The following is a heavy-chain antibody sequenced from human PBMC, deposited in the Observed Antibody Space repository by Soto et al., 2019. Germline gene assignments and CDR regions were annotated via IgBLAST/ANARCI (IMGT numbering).Heavy chain of an antibody. CDR1: GDSVTSVSDY. V-gene: IGHV4-61*01. CDR2: IYYSGSA. D-gene: IGHD3-10*01. Sequence: TLSLTCTVSGDSVTSVSDYWSWIRQPPGKGLEWIGHIYYSGSADYNPSLGSRVTISIDTSKNQFSLKLTSVTAADTAVYYCARGVGFGYYYYHMDLWGQGTTVTVSS. CDR3: ARGVGFGYYYYHMDL. J-gene: IGHJ6*02.